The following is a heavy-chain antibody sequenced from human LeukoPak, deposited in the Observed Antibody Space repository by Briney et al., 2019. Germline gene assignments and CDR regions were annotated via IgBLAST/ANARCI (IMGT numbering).Heavy chain of an antibody. CDR1: GFTFSSYG. J-gene: IGHJ4*02. V-gene: IGHV3-30*18. D-gene: IGHD2-2*01. CDR2: MSYDGGNK. CDR3: AKDLEGLPSANFDH. Sequence: AGGSLRLSCAASGFTFSSYGMHWVRQAPGKGLEWVAVMSYDGGNKYYADSVKGRFTISRDNSKNTLYLQMNSLRAEDTAVYYCAKDLEGLPSANFDHWGQGTLVTVSS.